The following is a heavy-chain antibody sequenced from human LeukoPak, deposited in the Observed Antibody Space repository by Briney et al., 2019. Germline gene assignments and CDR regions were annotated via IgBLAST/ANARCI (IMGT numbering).Heavy chain of an antibody. D-gene: IGHD3-9*01. V-gene: IGHV3-23*01. Sequence: QAGGSLRLXCAASGFTFSNFAMAWGRQSPGKGLEWVSGIYAGGGSKYYADSVRGRFTISRDNARDMVFLQMNSLRGDDTAVYFCAKDLTSGDGKWEFDSWGQGTLVTVA. J-gene: IGHJ5*01. CDR2: IYAGGGSK. CDR3: AKDLTSGDGKWEFDS. CDR1: GFTFSNFA.